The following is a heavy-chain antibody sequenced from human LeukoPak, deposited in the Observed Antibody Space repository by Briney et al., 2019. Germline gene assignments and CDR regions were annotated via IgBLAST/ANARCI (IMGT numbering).Heavy chain of an antibody. D-gene: IGHD1-26*01. CDR1: EYSFNTYW. CDR3: ARRGADYYYFDY. J-gene: IGHJ4*01. Sequence: GESLKISCKGSEYSFNTYWIGWVRQMPGKGLEWMGIIYPGDSDTRYSPSFQGQVTISADKSISTAYLQWSGLKASDTAMYYCARRGADYYYFDYWGHGTLVTVSS. V-gene: IGHV5-51*01. CDR2: IYPGDSDT.